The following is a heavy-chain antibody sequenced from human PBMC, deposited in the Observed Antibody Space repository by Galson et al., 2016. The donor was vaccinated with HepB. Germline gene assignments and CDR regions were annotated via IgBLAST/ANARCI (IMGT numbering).Heavy chain of an antibody. CDR2: VYSSGTT. Sequence: SETLSLTCSVSGGSVTSGEHYWDWIRQSPGEGLECIASVYSSGTTYYNPSSRNRVTISLDTSKNQFSLAVTSVTATDTAVYFCARHDMSSRAFDIWGQGTMVTVSP. D-gene: IGHD2-15*01. J-gene: IGHJ3*02. V-gene: IGHV4-39*01. CDR3: ARHDMSSRAFDI. CDR1: GGSVTSGEHY.